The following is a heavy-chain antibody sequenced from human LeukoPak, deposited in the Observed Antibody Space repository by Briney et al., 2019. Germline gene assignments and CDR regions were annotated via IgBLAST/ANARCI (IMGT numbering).Heavy chain of an antibody. D-gene: IGHD6-13*01. J-gene: IGHJ4*02. CDR1: GGSISSYY. CDR3: ARDVVAAAGTWDY. CDR2: IYYSGST. Sequence: SETLSLTCTVSGGSISSYYWSWIRQPPGKGLEWIGYIYYSGSTNYNPSLESRVTMSVDTSKNQLSLKLSSVTAADTAVYYCARDVVAAAGTWDYWGQGTLVTVSS. V-gene: IGHV4-59*12.